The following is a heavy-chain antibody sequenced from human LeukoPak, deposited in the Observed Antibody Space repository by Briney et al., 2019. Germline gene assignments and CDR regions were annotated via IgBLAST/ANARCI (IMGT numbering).Heavy chain of an antibody. CDR2: IHDTGSS. CDR3: ASLGGYYDSSNSSQLETFDT. V-gene: IGHV4-59*01. D-gene: IGHD3-10*01. J-gene: IGHJ3*02. CDR1: GASISSYY. Sequence: SETLSLTCTVSGASISSYYWSWIRQPPGKGLEWIGYIHDTGSSNYNPSLKSRVSFSVDTSENQLSLRLNSMTAADTAVYYCASLGGYYDSSNSSQLETFDTWGQGTMVTVSS.